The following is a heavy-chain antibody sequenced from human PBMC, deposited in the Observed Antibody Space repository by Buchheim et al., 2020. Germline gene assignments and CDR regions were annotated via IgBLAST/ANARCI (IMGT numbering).Heavy chain of an antibody. CDR2: IYYSGST. J-gene: IGHJ6*02. D-gene: IGHD6-13*01. CDR3: AGAAAGMWYYYYYGMDV. V-gene: IGHV4-59*01. Sequence: QVQLQESGPGLVKPSETLSLTCTVSGGSISSYYWSWIRQPPGKGLEWIGYIYYSGSTNYNPSLKSRVTISVDTSKNQFSLKLSSVTAADTAVYYCAGAAAGMWYYYYYGMDVWGQGTT. CDR1: GGSISSYY.